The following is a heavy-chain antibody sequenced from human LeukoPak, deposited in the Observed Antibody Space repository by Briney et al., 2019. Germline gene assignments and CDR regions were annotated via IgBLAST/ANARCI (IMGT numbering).Heavy chain of an antibody. J-gene: IGHJ4*02. V-gene: IGHV3-33*08. D-gene: IGHD6-19*01. CDR2: IWSDGSNK. CDR3: ASAAGPFDN. Sequence: GGSLRLSCAASGFAFSSYGMHWVRQAPGKGLEWVAVIWSDGSNKYYVDSVKGRFTISRDNSKNTLDLQMNSLRAEDTAVYYCASAAGPFDNWGQGTLVTVSS. CDR1: GFAFSSYG.